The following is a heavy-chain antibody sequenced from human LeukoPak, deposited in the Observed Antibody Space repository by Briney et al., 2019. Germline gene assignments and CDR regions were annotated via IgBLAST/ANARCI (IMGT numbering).Heavy chain of an antibody. D-gene: IGHD3-10*01. Sequence: PGGSLRLSCAASGFTVSSNYMSWVRQAPGKGLEWVSVIYSGGSTCYADAVKGRFTISRHNSKNTLYLQMNSLRAEDTAVYYCARDYYGSGSYLFDYGMDVWGQGTTVTVSS. CDR1: GFTVSSNY. CDR2: IYSGGST. J-gene: IGHJ6*02. CDR3: ARDYYGSGSYLFDYGMDV. V-gene: IGHV3-53*04.